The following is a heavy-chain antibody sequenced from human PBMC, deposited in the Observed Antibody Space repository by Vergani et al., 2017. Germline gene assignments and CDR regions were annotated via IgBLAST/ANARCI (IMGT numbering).Heavy chain of an antibody. Sequence: QVQLQESGPGLVKPSETLSLTCTVSGAAIKDFYWSWFRQPPGKGLEWIGYIYYSGSTYYNPSLKSRVTISVDTSKNQFSLKLSSVTAADTAVYYCARDLRVTTDAFDIWGQGTMVTVSS. CDR2: IYYSGST. J-gene: IGHJ3*02. CDR3: ARDLRVTTDAFDI. CDR1: GAAIKDFY. D-gene: IGHD4-17*01. V-gene: IGHV4-59*12.